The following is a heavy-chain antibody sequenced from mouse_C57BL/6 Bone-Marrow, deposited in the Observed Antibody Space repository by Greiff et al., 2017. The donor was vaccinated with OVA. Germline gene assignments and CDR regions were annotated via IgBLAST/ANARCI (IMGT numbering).Heavy chain of an antibody. CDR1: GFTFSDYY. CDR3: ARLSLGRFDY. CDR2: ISNGGGST. D-gene: IGHD4-1*01. V-gene: IGHV5-12*01. Sequence: EVQGVESGGGLVQPGGSLKLSCAASGFTFSDYYMYWVRQTPEKRLEWVAYISNGGGSTYYPDTVKGRFTISRDNAKNTLYLQMSRLKSEDTAMYYCARLSLGRFDYWGQGTTLTVSS. J-gene: IGHJ2*01.